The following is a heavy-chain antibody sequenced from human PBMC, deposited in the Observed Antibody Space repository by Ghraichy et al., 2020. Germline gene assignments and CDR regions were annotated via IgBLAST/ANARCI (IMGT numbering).Heavy chain of an antibody. CDR3: ARVGGYPLGAFDI. V-gene: IGHV4-59*01. CDR2: IYYSGST. D-gene: IGHD3-22*01. CDR1: GGSISSYD. Sequence: ETLSLTCTVSGGSISSYDWSWIRQPPGKRLEWIGYIYYSGSTNYNPSLKSRVTISRDTSKNQFSLKLSSVTAADTAVYYCARVGGYPLGAFDIWGQGTMVAVSS. J-gene: IGHJ3*02.